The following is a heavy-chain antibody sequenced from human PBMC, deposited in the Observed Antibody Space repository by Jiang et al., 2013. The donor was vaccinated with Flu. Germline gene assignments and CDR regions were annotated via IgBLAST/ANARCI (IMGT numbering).Heavy chain of an antibody. CDR2: INHREST. CDR1: GESFSGYF. D-gene: IGHD2-2*01. Sequence: LLKPSETLSLTCGVYGESFSGYFWTWIRQPPGKGLEWIGEINHRESTNYNPSLKSRVTMSIDTSKNQFSMKLTSINAADTAVYYCARGLLPAGRGNTYFDHWGQGHLVTVSS. CDR3: ARGLLPAGRGNTYFDH. V-gene: IGHV4-34*01. J-gene: IGHJ4*02.